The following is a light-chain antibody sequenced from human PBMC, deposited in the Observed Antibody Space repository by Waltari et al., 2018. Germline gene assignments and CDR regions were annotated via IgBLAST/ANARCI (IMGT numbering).Light chain of an antibody. Sequence: QTVVTQEPSLTVSPGGTVTLTCASSSGTVASHYIPNWFHQKPGQPPRALIYGTSKRHSWTPARFSGSLLGGKAALTLSGVQPEDEADYYCLLYYGGAQPWVFGGGTKLTVL. CDR3: LLYYGGAQPWV. J-gene: IGLJ3*02. V-gene: IGLV7-43*01. CDR1: SGTVASHYI. CDR2: GTS.